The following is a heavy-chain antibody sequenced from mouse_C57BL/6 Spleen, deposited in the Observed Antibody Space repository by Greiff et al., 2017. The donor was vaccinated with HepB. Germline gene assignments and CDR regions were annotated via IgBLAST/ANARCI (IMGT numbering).Heavy chain of an antibody. D-gene: IGHD4-1*01. CDR3: AREGTGISFAY. CDR1: GYSITSGYD. CDR2: ISYSGST. Sequence: EVQLVESGPGMVKPSQSLSLTCTVTGYSITSGYDWHWIRHFPGNKLEWMGYISYSGSTNYNPSLKSRISITHDTSKNHFFLKLNSVTTEDTATYYCAREGTGISFAYWGQGTLVTVSA. V-gene: IGHV3-1*01. J-gene: IGHJ3*01.